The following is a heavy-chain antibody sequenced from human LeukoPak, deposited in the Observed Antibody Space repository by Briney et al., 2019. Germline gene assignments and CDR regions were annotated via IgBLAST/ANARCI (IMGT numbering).Heavy chain of an antibody. D-gene: IGHD6-13*01. V-gene: IGHV3-48*03. CDR1: GFTFSSYE. Sequence: GGSLRLSCAASGFTFSSYEMNWVRQAPGKGLEWVSYISSSGSTIYYADSVKGRFTISRDNAKNSLYLQMSSLRAEDTAVYYCARDNYIAAAGSGMDVWGQGTTVTVSS. CDR2: ISSSGSTI. J-gene: IGHJ6*02. CDR3: ARDNYIAAAGSGMDV.